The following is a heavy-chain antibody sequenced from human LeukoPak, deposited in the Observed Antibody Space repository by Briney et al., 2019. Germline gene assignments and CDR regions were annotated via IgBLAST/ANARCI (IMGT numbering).Heavy chain of an antibody. V-gene: IGHV3-66*01. Sequence: GGSLRLSCAASGFTVSSDYMGWVRQAPEKGLEWVSLISSGGSTYYADSLKGRFTISRDNSKNTLYPQMNSLRAEDTAVYYCGRVGDGYNDNYWGQGTLVTVSS. D-gene: IGHD5-24*01. CDR3: GRVGDGYNDNY. CDR2: ISSGGST. J-gene: IGHJ4*02. CDR1: GFTVSSDY.